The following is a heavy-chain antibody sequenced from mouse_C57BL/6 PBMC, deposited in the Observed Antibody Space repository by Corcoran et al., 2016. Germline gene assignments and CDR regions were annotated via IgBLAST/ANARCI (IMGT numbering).Heavy chain of an antibody. V-gene: IGHV9-3*01. CDR2: INTYSGVP. Sequence: QIQLVQSGPVLKKPGETVKISCKASGYTFTNYGMSLVKQAPGKGLKWMGWINTYSGVPTYADDFKGRFAFSLETSASTAYLQINNLKNEDTATYFCARMVTGTGYWGQGTTLTVSS. CDR1: GYTFTNYG. CDR3: ARMVTGTGY. D-gene: IGHD4-1*01. J-gene: IGHJ2*01.